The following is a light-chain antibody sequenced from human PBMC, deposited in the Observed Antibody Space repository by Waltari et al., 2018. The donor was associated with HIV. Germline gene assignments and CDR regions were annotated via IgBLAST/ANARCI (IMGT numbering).Light chain of an antibody. V-gene: IGKV2-30*02. CDR3: MQGRHWPPYT. CDR1: QSLVHSDGNTS. J-gene: IGKJ2*01. Sequence: DVVMTQSPLSLPVTLGQPASISCRSGQSLVHSDGNTSLNGFQQRPGQSPRRLIYKVSNRDSGVPDRVSGSGSGTGFTLKLSRVEAEAVGIYYFMQGRHWPPYTFGQGTKLEIK. CDR2: KVS.